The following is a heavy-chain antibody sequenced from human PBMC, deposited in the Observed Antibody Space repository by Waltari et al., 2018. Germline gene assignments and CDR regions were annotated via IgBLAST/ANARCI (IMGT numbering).Heavy chain of an antibody. CDR1: GFSFRSYG. CDR2: ISDNGRST. CDR3: VKTVVGSFIFDY. J-gene: IGHJ4*02. Sequence: EVQLVESGGGLVQPGGSLSRPCSASGFSFRSYGMHWGRQTPRKGLEYVAGISDNGRSTYYANSVKDRFSISRDNSKNTLYIQMSSLRSEDTAIYYCVKTVVGSFIFDYWGQGTLVTVSS. V-gene: IGHV3-64D*06. D-gene: IGHD1-26*01.